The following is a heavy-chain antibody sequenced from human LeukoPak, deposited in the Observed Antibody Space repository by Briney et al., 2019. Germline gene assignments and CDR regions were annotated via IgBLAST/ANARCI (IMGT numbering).Heavy chain of an antibody. CDR2: VWYDGSNK. CDR1: GFTFSAYG. D-gene: IGHD4-17*01. V-gene: IGHV3-33*01. J-gene: IGHJ3*01. CDR3: GRDPNGDYVGAFEF. Sequence: GGSLRLSCAASGFTFSAYGMHWVRQAPGKGLEWVAVVWYDGSNKYYADSVKGRFTISRDNSKNTLYLHMNSLRAEDTAIYYCGRDPNGDYVGAFEFWGQGTIVTVSS.